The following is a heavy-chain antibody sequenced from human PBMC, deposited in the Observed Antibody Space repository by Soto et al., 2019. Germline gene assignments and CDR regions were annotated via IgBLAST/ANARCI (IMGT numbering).Heavy chain of an antibody. CDR2: INHSGST. V-gene: IGHV4-34*01. CDR3: ARESSLGGNWFDP. CDR1: GGSFSGYY. J-gene: IGHJ5*02. D-gene: IGHD3-16*01. Sequence: PSETLSLTCAVYGGSFSGYYWSWIRQPPGEGLEWIGEINHSGSTNYNPSLKSRVTISVDTSKNQFSLKLSSVTAADTAVYYCARESSLGGNWFDPWGQGTLVTVSS.